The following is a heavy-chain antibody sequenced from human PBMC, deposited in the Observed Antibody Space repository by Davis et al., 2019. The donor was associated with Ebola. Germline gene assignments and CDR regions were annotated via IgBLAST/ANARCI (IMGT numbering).Heavy chain of an antibody. J-gene: IGHJ4*02. CDR2: IESRSDGGTT. CDR1: GFTFSDAW. Sequence: GGSLRLSCAASGFTFSDAWMNWVRQAPGKGLEWVGRIESRSDGGTTDYAAPVKGRFTISRDDSNNTLYLQMNSLKADDTAVYYCSKDSYVGASIPGFDYWGQGTLVTVSS. V-gene: IGHV3-15*04. D-gene: IGHD1-26*01. CDR3: SKDSYVGASIPGFDY.